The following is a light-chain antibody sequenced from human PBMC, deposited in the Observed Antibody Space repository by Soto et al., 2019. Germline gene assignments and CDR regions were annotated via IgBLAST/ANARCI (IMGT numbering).Light chain of an antibody. CDR2: HAS. V-gene: IGKV3-11*01. CDR1: QYINTR. CDR3: QQRKSRPRT. J-gene: IGKJ1*01. Sequence: DILLTQSPATLSSFPPHGLALSGRASQYINTRLAWYQHRPGQAPRLLIYHASIRAAGIPSRFSASGSGTDFTLTISSVQPEDFALYYCQQRKSRPRTFGQGTKVDIK.